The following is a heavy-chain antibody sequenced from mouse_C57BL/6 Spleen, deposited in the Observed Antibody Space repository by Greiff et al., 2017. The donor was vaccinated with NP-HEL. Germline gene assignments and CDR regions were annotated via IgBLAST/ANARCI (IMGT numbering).Heavy chain of an antibody. D-gene: IGHD1-1*01. Sequence: EVHLVESEGGLVQPGSSMKLSCTASGFTFSDYYMAWVRQVPEKGLEWVANINYDGSSTYYLDSLKSRFIISRDNAKNILYLQMSSLKSEDTATYYCARDRYYYGSSYNAMDYWGQGTSVTVSS. CDR3: ARDRYYYGSSYNAMDY. CDR1: GFTFSDYY. J-gene: IGHJ4*01. V-gene: IGHV5-16*01. CDR2: INYDGSST.